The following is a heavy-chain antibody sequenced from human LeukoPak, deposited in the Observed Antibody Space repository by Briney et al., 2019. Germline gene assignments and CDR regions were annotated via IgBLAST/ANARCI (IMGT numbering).Heavy chain of an antibody. D-gene: IGHD2-21*02. V-gene: IGHV4-34*08. Sequence: GSLRLSCAAPGFTFSSYWMSWVRQAPGKGLEWVGEITYRGSGNYNPSLKGRATISINVSQRQFSLSLRSVTAADTATYFVAFGGDWRFDFWGQGTPITVSS. CDR2: ITYRGSG. J-gene: IGHJ4*02. CDR1: GFTFSSYW. CDR3: AFGGDWRFDF.